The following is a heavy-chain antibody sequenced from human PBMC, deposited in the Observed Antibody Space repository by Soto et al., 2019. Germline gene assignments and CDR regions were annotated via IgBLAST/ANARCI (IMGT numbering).Heavy chain of an antibody. Sequence: GGPLRLSCSASGFNFGSYGMSWVRQAPGKGLEWVSGLTASGLNTYYTDSVKGRFTISRDNSRNTVYLQMSGLRVEDTAVFHCAKGLGNAKEVWGQGTTVTVSS. CDR2: LTASGLNT. J-gene: IGHJ6*02. CDR1: GFNFGSYG. V-gene: IGHV3-23*01. CDR3: AKGLGNAKEV. D-gene: IGHD2-8*01.